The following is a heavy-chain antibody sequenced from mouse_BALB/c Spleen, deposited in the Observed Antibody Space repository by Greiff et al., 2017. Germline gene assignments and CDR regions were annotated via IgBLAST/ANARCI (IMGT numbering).Heavy chain of an antibody. CDR2: ISSGGSYT. CDR1: GFTFSSYA. D-gene: IGHD3-3*01. V-gene: IGHV5-9-4*01. J-gene: IGHJ2*01. CDR3: ARDREFDY. Sequence: EVHLVESGGGLVKPGGSLKLSCAASGFTFSSYAMAWVRQSPEKRLEWVAEISSGGSYTYYPDTVTGRFTISRDKGKNTLYLEMSSLRSEDTAMYYCARDREFDYWGQGTTLTVSS.